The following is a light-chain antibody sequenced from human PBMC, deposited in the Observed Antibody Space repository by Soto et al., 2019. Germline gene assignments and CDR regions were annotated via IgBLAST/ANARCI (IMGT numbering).Light chain of an antibody. CDR2: VAS. CDR1: QSVSSSF. Sequence: EIVLTQSPGTLSLSPGERATLSCRASQSVSSSFLAWYQQKPGQAPRLLIYVASIRATGFPDMFSGSGSGTDFTLTISRVEPEDFAVYYCQQYGSSPWMFGQGTKVEIK. V-gene: IGKV3-20*01. CDR3: QQYGSSPWM. J-gene: IGKJ1*01.